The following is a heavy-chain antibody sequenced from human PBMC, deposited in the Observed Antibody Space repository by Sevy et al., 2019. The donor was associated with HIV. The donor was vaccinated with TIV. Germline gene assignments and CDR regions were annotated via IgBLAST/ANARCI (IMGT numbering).Heavy chain of an antibody. J-gene: IGHJ5*02. CDR2: IQVDGREK. V-gene: IGHV3-30*02. Sequence: GGSLRRSCAASGFTLSDSGVHWVRQAPGKGLEWVAFIQVDGREKFYTDSVKGRFTISRDSSKNTVYLQMNSLRGEDTAVYYCAKRPTAAWGQGTLVTVSS. CDR1: GFTLSDSG. CDR3: AKRPTAA.